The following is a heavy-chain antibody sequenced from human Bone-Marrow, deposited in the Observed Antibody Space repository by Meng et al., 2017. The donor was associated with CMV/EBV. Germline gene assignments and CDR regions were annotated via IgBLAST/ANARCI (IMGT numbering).Heavy chain of an antibody. D-gene: IGHD3-10*01. J-gene: IGHJ4*02. CDR2: ISSGGGYI. CDR1: GFAFSSYS. V-gene: IGHV3-21*01. Sequence: GGSLRLSCAGSGFAFSSYSMNWVRLTPGKGLEWVSSISSGGGYIFHADSVKGRFTTSRDNAKNLLFLQTNSLRAEDTAVYYCARGGGGYDYWGQGTRVTVSS. CDR3: ARGGGGYDY.